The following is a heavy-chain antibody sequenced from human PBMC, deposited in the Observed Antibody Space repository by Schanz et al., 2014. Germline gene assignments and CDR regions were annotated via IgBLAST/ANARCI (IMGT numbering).Heavy chain of an antibody. D-gene: IGHD6-19*01. CDR2: IIPVLAIA. Sequence: QVQLVQSGPEVKKPGSSVKVSCQAFGDTFSKYNIMWVRQAPGQGLEWMGRIIPVLAIADYAQKFQGRVTITADKSTSTASMELRSLRSDDAAVYYCARGGYSSGWYDRDIAHFDYWGQGTLVTVSS. CDR1: GDTFSKYN. J-gene: IGHJ4*02. CDR3: ARGGYSSGWYDRDIAHFDY. V-gene: IGHV1-69*02.